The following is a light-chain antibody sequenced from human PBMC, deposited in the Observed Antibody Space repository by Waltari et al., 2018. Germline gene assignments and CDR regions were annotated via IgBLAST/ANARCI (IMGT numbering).Light chain of an antibody. Sequence: MTQSPSSLSASTGDTVTITCRASQGISSDLNWYQQKPGKGPRRLIYDTSTLESGVPSRFSGSGSGTDFILTIRSLQPEDFATYFCLQYNSRPHSFGLGTKVEIK. CDR1: QGISSD. J-gene: IGKJ2*03. CDR2: DTS. CDR3: LQYNSRPHS. V-gene: IGKV1-13*02.